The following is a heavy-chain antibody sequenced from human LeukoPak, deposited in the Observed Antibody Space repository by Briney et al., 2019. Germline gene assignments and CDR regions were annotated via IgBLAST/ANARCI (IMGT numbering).Heavy chain of an antibody. CDR1: GFTFSSYA. D-gene: IGHD3-10*01. Sequence: GGSLRLSCAASGFTFSSYAMSWVRQAPGKGLEWVAFIRYDGSNKYYADSVKGRFTISRDNSKNTLCLQMNSLRAEDTAVYYCAKDREGDYYYYMDVWGKGTTVTVSS. J-gene: IGHJ6*03. CDR3: AKDREGDYYYYMDV. V-gene: IGHV3-30*02. CDR2: IRYDGSNK.